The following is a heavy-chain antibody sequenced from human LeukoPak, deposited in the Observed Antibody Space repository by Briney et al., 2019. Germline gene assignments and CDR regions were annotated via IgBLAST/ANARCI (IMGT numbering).Heavy chain of an antibody. Sequence: PSETLSLTCTVSGGSISNYYWSWIRQPPGKGLEWIGYIYYSGSTNYNPSLKSRVTISVDTSKNQFSLKLSSVTAADTAVCYCARVSKLLPDYWGQGTLVTVSS. CDR1: GGSISNYY. D-gene: IGHD2-15*01. V-gene: IGHV4-59*01. J-gene: IGHJ4*02. CDR3: ARVSKLLPDY. CDR2: IYYSGST.